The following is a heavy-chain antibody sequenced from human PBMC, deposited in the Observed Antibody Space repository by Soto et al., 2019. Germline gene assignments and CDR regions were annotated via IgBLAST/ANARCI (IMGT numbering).Heavy chain of an antibody. J-gene: IGHJ5*02. D-gene: IGHD3-3*01. CDR1: GFTFSSYS. Sequence: GGSLRLSCAASGFTFSSYSMNWVRQAPGKGLEWVSSISSSSSYIYYADSVKGRFTISRDNAKNSLYLQMNSLRAEDTAVYYCARDKGLRFLEWSPANWCDPWGQGTLVTVSS. V-gene: IGHV3-21*01. CDR3: ARDKGLRFLEWSPANWCDP. CDR2: ISSSSSYI.